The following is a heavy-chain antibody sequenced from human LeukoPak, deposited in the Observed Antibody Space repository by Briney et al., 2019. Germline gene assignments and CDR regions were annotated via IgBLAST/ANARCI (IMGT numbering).Heavy chain of an antibody. CDR3: AKDRRGGAIAGFDY. CDR1: GFTFRSYA. D-gene: IGHD3-16*02. CDR2: ISGIGGST. Sequence: GGSLRLSCAAPGFTFRSYAMSWVRQAPGKGLEWVSGISGIGGSTNYADSVKGRFTISRDNAKNTLYMQMNSLRAEDTAVYYCAKDRRGGAIAGFDYWGQGTLVTVSS. J-gene: IGHJ4*02. V-gene: IGHV3-23*01.